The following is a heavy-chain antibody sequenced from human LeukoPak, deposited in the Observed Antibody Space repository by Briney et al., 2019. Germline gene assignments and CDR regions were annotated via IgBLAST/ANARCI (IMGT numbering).Heavy chain of an antibody. J-gene: IGHJ6*03. CDR3: AKGDHYYYMDV. Sequence: GGSLRLSCAASGFTFDDYAMHWVRQAAGKGLEWDSGISWNSGSIGYADSVKGRFTISRDNSKYTLYLQMNSLRAEDTAIYYCAKGDHYYYMDVWGKGTTVTVSS. CDR2: ISWNSGSI. V-gene: IGHV3-9*01. D-gene: IGHD2-21*02. CDR1: GFTFDDYA.